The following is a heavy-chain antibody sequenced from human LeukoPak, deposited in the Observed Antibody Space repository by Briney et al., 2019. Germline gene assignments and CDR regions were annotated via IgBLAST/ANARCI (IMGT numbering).Heavy chain of an antibody. V-gene: IGHV3-48*01. Sequence: PGGSLRLFGGASGYTFSDYSMNGLPQAPGKGPEWICYISSGGSVMHYADSVKGRFTISGDNVENSLYLQMNSLRVEDTAVYYCTRDLEYWGQGVLVTVSS. CDR2: ISSGGSVM. J-gene: IGHJ4*02. CDR3: TRDLEY. CDR1: GYTFSDYS.